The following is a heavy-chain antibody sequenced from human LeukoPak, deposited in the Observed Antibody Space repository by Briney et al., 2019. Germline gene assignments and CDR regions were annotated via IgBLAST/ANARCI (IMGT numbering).Heavy chain of an antibody. CDR1: GYTFTSYG. J-gene: IGHJ6*03. D-gene: IGHD6-19*01. Sequence: ASVKVSCKASGYTFTSYGISWARQAPGQGLEWMGWISAYNGNTNYAQKLQGRVTMTTDTSTSTAYMELRSLRSDDTAVYYCARGGRQWLVNYYYYYYMDVWGKGTTVTVSS. CDR3: ARGGRQWLVNYYYYYYMDV. V-gene: IGHV1-18*01. CDR2: ISAYNGNT.